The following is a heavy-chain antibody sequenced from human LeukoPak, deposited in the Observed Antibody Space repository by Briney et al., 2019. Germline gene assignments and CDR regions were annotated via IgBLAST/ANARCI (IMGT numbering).Heavy chain of an antibody. D-gene: IGHD1-26*01. CDR3: ARTTYIVGATGGHAFDI. Sequence: SETLSLTCTVSGGSISSSSYYWGWIRQPPGKGLEWIGSIYYSGSTYYNPSLKSRVTISVDTSKNQFSLKLSSVTAADTAVYYCARTTYIVGATGGHAFDIWGQGTMVTVSS. CDR2: IYYSGST. CDR1: GGSISSSSYY. V-gene: IGHV4-39*07. J-gene: IGHJ3*02.